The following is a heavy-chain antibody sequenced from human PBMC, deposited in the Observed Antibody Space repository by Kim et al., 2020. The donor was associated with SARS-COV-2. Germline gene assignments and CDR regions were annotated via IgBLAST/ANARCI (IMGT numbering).Heavy chain of an antibody. CDR3: TREGDWNLIKYFDY. CDR1: GFTFSGSA. CDR2: IRSKANNYAT. V-gene: IGHV3-73*01. Sequence: GGSLRLSCAASGFTFSGSAMHWVRQASGKGLEWVGRIRSKANNYATAYAASVKGRFNISRYDSKNTAYLQMNSLKTEDTAVYYCTREGDWNLIKYFDYWGQGTLVTVSS. D-gene: IGHD1-1*01. J-gene: IGHJ4*02.